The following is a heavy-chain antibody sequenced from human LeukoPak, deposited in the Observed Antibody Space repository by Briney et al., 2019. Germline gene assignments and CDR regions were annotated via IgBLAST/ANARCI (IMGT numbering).Heavy chain of an antibody. Sequence: PGGSLRLSCAASGFTFSSYSMNWVRQAPGKGLEWVSSISSSSSYIYYADSVKGRLTISRDNAKNSLYLQMNSLRAEDTAVYYCARVAGSGWESDIDYWGQGTLVTVSS. CDR2: ISSSSSYI. V-gene: IGHV3-21*01. J-gene: IGHJ4*02. D-gene: IGHD6-19*01. CDR3: ARVAGSGWESDIDY. CDR1: GFTFSSYS.